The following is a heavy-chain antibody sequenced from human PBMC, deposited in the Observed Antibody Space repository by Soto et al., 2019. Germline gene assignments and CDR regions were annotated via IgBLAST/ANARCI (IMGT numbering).Heavy chain of an antibody. J-gene: IGHJ4*02. CDR3: VRVSYDRRGLIFDS. D-gene: IGHD3-22*01. V-gene: IGHV4-59*01. CDR2: IYYSGST. CDR1: GGSISSYY. Sequence: SETLSLTCTVSGGSISSYYWSWIRQPPGKGLEWIGYIYYSGSTNYNPSLKSRVTISVDTSKNQFSLKLSSVTAADTAVYYCVRVSYDRRGLIFDSRGQGTLGTGFS.